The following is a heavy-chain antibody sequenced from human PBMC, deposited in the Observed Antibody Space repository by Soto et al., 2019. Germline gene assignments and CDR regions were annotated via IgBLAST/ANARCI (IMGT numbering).Heavy chain of an antibody. J-gene: IGHJ6*03. CDR3: ARGLIVWFGELSRRGGYYYYMDV. V-gene: IGHV4-34*01. CDR2: INDSGNI. Sequence: QVQLQQWGAGLLKPSETLSLTCAVYGGSFSGYQWSWIRQTPGKGLEWIGEINDSGNINYNPSLKSRVTILVDTAKKQLSLKLSSVTAADTAVYYCARGLIVWFGELSRRGGYYYYMDVWGKGTTVTVSS. CDR1: GGSFSGYQ. D-gene: IGHD3-10*01.